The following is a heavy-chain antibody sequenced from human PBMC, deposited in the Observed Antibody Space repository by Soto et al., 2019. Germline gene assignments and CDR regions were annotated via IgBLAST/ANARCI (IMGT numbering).Heavy chain of an antibody. Sequence: PGGSLRLSCAASGFTFSPSGMHWVRQAPGKGLEWVAVTWSGGKTQYYADSVKGRFTISRDNSKNTLYLQMNSLRAEDTAVYYCAREGGSRDYTYGYFDYWGQGTPVTVSS. V-gene: IGHV3-33*01. CDR1: GFTFSPSG. D-gene: IGHD5-18*01. CDR2: TWSGGKTQ. J-gene: IGHJ4*02. CDR3: AREGGSRDYTYGYFDY.